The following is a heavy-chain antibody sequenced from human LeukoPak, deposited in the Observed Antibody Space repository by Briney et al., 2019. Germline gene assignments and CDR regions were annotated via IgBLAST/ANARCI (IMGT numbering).Heavy chain of an antibody. CDR2: IIPILGIA. CDR1: GGTFSSYA. J-gene: IGHJ6*02. CDR3: ARDMGYCSSTSCYRIDYYYYYGMDV. Sequence: GSSVKVSCKASGGTFSSYAISWVRQAPGQGLEWMGRIIPILGIANYAQKSQGRVTITADKSTSTAYMELSSLRSEDTAVYYCARDMGYCSSTSCYRIDYYYYYGMDVWGQGTTVTVSS. D-gene: IGHD2-2*01. V-gene: IGHV1-69*04.